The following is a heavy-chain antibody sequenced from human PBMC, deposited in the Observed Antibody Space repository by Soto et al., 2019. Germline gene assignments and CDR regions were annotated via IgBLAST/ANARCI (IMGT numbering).Heavy chain of an antibody. CDR2: ISYDGSNK. J-gene: IGHJ4*02. V-gene: IGHV3-30*18. Sequence: GGSLRLSCAASGFTFSSYGMHWVRQAPGKGLEWVAVISYDGSNKYYADSVKGRFTISRDNSKNTLYLQMNSLRAEDTAVYYCANSYYDSSGYYPYWGQGTLVTVSS. CDR3: ANSYYDSSGYYPY. CDR1: GFTFSSYG. D-gene: IGHD3-22*01.